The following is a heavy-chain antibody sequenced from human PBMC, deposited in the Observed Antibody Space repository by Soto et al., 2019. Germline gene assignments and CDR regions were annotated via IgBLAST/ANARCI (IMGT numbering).Heavy chain of an antibody. CDR1: GNSISSYSYY. D-gene: IGHD3-16*01. V-gene: IGHV4-39*01. CDR2: MHSSGTT. Sequence: NPSETLSLTCTVSGNSISSYSYYWGWIRQAPGKVLEGIGTMHSSGTTSYNPSLQSRVTITIDTSKNQLFLALSSVTAADTAIYYWARVLGEPRETWVVGFYYWGQGSQVTVSS. CDR3: ARVLGEPRETWVVGFYY. J-gene: IGHJ4*02.